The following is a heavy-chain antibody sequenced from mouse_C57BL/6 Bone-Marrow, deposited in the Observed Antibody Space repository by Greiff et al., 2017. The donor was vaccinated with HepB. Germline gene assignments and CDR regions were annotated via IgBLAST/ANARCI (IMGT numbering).Heavy chain of an antibody. CDR2: IDPSDSET. CDR1: GYTFTSYW. Sequence: QVQLKQPGAELVRPGSSVKLSCKASGYTFTSYWMHWVKQRPIQGLEWIGNIDPSDSETHYNQKFKDKATLTVDKSSSTAYMQLSSLTSEDSAVYYCASGMDYYGSSYWYFDVWGTGTTVTVSS. CDR3: ASGMDYYGSSYWYFDV. D-gene: IGHD1-1*01. J-gene: IGHJ1*03. V-gene: IGHV1-52*01.